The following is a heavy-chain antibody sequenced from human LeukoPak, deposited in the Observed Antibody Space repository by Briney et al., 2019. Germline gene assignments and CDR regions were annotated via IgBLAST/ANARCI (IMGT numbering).Heavy chain of an antibody. J-gene: IGHJ4*02. CDR3: ARDPCRCSGGTCDSGD. Sequence: TGGSLRLSCVASGLTFSSSWMHWVRQAPGKGLVWVSRINSDGSSISYADSVKGRFTISRDNAKNTLYLQMNSLRAEDTAVYYCARDPCRCSGGTCDSGDWGQGTLVTVSS. CDR2: INSDGSSI. V-gene: IGHV3-74*01. D-gene: IGHD2-15*01. CDR1: GLTFSSSW.